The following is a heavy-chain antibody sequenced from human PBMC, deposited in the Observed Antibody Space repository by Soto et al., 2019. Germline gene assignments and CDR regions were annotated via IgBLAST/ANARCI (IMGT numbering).Heavy chain of an antibody. J-gene: IGHJ4*02. CDR2: ISSSSSYI. CDR1: GFTFNSYN. D-gene: IGHD6-6*01. CDR3: ARDWAPYTTSSAAGY. V-gene: IGHV3-21*01. Sequence: GGSLRLSCAASGFTFNSYNMNWVRQAPGKELEWVSSISSSSSYIYYADSVKGRFTISRDNAKNSLYLQMNSLRAEDTAVYYCARDWAPYTTSSAAGYWGQGTLVTVSS.